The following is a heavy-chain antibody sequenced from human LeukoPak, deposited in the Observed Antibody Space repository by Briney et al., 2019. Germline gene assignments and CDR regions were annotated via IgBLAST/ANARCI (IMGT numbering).Heavy chain of an antibody. CDR1: GESFSGYY. CDR3: ATRMIVVVIPIFDY. V-gene: IGHV4-34*01. J-gene: IGHJ4*02. CDR2: INHSGST. D-gene: IGHD3-22*01. Sequence: PSETLSLTCAVYGESFSGYYWSWIRQPPGKGLEWIGEINHSGSTNYNPSLKSRVTISVDTSKNQFSLKLSSVTAADTAVYYCATRMIVVVIPIFDYWGQGTLVTVSS.